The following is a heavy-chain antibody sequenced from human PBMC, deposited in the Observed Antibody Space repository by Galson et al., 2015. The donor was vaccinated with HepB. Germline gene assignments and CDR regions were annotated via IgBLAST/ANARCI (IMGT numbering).Heavy chain of an antibody. V-gene: IGHV3-23*01. J-gene: IGHJ6*02. CDR2: VSGDGGDK. CDR1: GFTFNDYA. Sequence: SLRLSRAGSGFTFNDYAMSWVPQAPGRGLEWVSTVSGDGGDKSHADSGQGPFTISRDNSKNTLYLQMNSLRAEDPAVYYCAKKPPDHYDYSYYDMDVWGQGTAVTVSS. CDR3: AKKPPDHYDYSYYDMDV. D-gene: IGHD3-16*01.